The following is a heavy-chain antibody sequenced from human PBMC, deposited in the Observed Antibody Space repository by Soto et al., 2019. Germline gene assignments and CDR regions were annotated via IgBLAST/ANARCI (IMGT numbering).Heavy chain of an antibody. D-gene: IGHD2-15*01. Sequence: EVQLVESGGGLVQPGGSLRLSCAASGFSFSSYWMLWLRQVPGKGLVWVSRINGDGDYTNYADSVKGRFTISRDNAKNTLYLQMNSLRAEDTAVYYCARERGGYSSDFWGQGTLVTVSS. CDR1: GFSFSSYW. V-gene: IGHV3-74*01. CDR2: INGDGDYT. J-gene: IGHJ4*02. CDR3: ARERGGYSSDF.